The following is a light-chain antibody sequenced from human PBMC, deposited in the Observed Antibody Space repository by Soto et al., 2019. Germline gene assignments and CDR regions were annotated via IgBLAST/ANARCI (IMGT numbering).Light chain of an antibody. CDR2: GAS. J-gene: IGKJ1*01. CDR1: QAVRSDF. CDR3: QKGGGSLWT. V-gene: IGKV3-20*01. Sequence: EIVLTQSPGTLSMSPGERATLSCRASQAVRSDFLACYQHKPGQAPRLVIYGASTRATGIPDRFSGSGSGTDFTLTISRLEPEDFAVYYCQKGGGSLWTFGQGTKVEIK.